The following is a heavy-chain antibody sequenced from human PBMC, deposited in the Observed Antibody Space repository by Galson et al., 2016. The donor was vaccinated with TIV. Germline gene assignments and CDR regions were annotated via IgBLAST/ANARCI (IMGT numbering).Heavy chain of an antibody. D-gene: IGHD5-18*01. V-gene: IGHV1-69*13. CDR2: IIPIFGTT. Sequence: SVKVSCKASGGLVSNYAISWVRQAPGQGLEWMGGIIPIFGTTKYAQKFQGRVTITADESTRIVNMELSSLRSEDTAVYDCAKDPYIYGSYLDHWGQGTLVTVSS. CDR3: AKDPYIYGSYLDH. CDR1: GGLVSNYA. J-gene: IGHJ4*02.